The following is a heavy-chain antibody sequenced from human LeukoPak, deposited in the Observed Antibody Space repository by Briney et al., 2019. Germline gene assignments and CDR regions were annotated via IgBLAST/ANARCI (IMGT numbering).Heavy chain of an antibody. V-gene: IGHV3-13*01. CDR3: ARSYCSGGSCYLDAFDI. D-gene: IGHD2-15*01. CDR1: GFTFSSYD. Sequence: GGSLRLSCAASGFTFSSYDMHWVRQATGKGLEWVSAIGTAGDTYYPGSVKGRFTISRENAKNSLYLQLNSLRAGDTAVYYCARSYCSGGSCYLDAFDIRGQGTMVTVSS. J-gene: IGHJ3*02. CDR2: IGTAGDT.